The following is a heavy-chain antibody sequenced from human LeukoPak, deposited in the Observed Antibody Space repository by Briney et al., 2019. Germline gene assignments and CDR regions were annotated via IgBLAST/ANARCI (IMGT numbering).Heavy chain of an antibody. CDR3: ARLAGIAVAGGDY. Sequence: SETLSLTCTVSGGSISSSSYYWGWIRQPPGKGLEWIGEINHSGSTNYNPSLKSRVTISVDTSKNQFSLKLSSVTAADTAVYYCARLAGIAVAGGDYWGQGTLVTVSS. CDR2: INHSGST. CDR1: GGSISSSSYY. D-gene: IGHD6-19*01. J-gene: IGHJ4*02. V-gene: IGHV4-39*07.